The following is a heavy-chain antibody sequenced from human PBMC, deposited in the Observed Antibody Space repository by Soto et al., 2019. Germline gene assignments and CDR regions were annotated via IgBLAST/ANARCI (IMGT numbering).Heavy chain of an antibody. Sequence: GGSLRLSCAASGFTFNSYHMNWVRQAPGRGLEWVSSISSSSSYIYYADSVKGRFTTSRDNRRNSLYLQMNSLRAEDTAVYYCARTMDLLTGFGSHDAFDIWGQGTMVTVSS. CDR1: GFTFNSYH. V-gene: IGHV3-21*01. J-gene: IGHJ3*02. CDR2: ISSSSSYI. D-gene: IGHD3-9*01. CDR3: ARTMDLLTGFGSHDAFDI.